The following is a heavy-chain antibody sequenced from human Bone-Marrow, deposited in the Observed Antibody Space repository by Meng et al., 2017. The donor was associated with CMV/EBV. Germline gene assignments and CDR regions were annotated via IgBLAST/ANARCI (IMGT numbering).Heavy chain of an antibody. Sequence: SLKISCAASGFTFDDYAMHWVRQAPGKGLEWVSGISWNSGSIGYADSVKGRFTISRDNAKNSLYLQMNSLRAEDTALYYCARGGKYDFWSGTSCLIWGQGTMVTVSS. CDR1: GFTFDDYA. D-gene: IGHD3-3*01. CDR2: ISWNSGSI. V-gene: IGHV3-9*01. CDR3: ARGGKYDFWSGTSCLI. J-gene: IGHJ3*02.